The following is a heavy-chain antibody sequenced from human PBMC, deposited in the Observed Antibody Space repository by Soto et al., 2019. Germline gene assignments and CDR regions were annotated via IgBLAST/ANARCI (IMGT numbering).Heavy chain of an antibody. J-gene: IGHJ4*02. D-gene: IGHD2-2*01. CDR2: IKFDGSEK. CDR1: GFTFSDYW. V-gene: IGHV3-7*03. CDR3: VKDGGYCSSTTCYSPRNHYFDS. Sequence: LRLSCAASGFTFSDYWMSWVRQAPGKGPEWVANIKFDGSEKQYVDSVKGRFSISRDNSRNSLFLQMNSLRAGDTAVYYCVKDGGYCSSTTCYSPRNHYFDSWGQGTLVTVSS.